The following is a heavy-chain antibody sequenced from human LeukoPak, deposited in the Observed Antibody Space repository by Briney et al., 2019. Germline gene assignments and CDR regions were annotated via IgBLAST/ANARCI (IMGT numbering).Heavy chain of an antibody. CDR3: ASGAGEYSSGLFYPGSFPFDY. Sequence: GGSLRLSCVVSGFTFSSAWVGWVRQAPGKGLEWVSSISSSSYIYYADSVKGRFTISRDNAKNSLYLQMNSLRAEDTAVYYCASGAGEYSSGLFYPGSFPFDYWGQGTLVTVSS. CDR1: GFTFSSAW. J-gene: IGHJ4*02. D-gene: IGHD6-19*01. V-gene: IGHV3-21*01. CDR2: ISSSSYI.